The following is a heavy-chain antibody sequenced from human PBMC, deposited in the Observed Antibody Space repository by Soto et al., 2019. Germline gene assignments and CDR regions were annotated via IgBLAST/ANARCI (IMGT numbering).Heavy chain of an antibody. D-gene: IGHD5-18*01. Sequence: PGGSLRLSCAASGFTFSSYWMSWVRQAPGKGLEWVANIKQDGSEKYYVDSVKGRFTISRDNAKNSLYLQMNSLRAEDTAVYYCARGLGDTAMVHYYGMDVWGQGTTVTVSS. CDR3: ARGLGDTAMVHYYGMDV. CDR2: IKQDGSEK. J-gene: IGHJ6*02. CDR1: GFTFSSYW. V-gene: IGHV3-7*03.